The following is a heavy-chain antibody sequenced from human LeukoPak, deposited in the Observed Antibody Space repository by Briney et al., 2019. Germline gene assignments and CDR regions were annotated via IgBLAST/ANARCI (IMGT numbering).Heavy chain of an antibody. CDR1: GFAFNIYS. V-gene: IGHV3-48*01. J-gene: IGHJ4*02. Sequence: GGSLRLSCAASGFAFNIYSMNWVRQAPGKGLEWISYMTSNSKTINYADSVKGRFTISRDNAENSLFLQMNSLRAEDTAIYYCARSRDWYADYWGQGSLATVSS. D-gene: IGHD3-9*01. CDR3: ARSRDWYADY. CDR2: MTSNSKTI.